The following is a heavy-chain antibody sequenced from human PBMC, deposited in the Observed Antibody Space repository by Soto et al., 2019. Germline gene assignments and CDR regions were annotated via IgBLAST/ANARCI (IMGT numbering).Heavy chain of an antibody. V-gene: IGHV6-1*01. Sequence: SQTLSRTCAITGDRVSSNSAGWSCVRQSPSRGLEWLGRTYYRSKWYYEYAVAVRGRITIKPDTSKNQYALQLNYVTPEDTAVYFGPRGEQYSGRTFDYWGQGTLFTASS. D-gene: IGHD1-26*01. CDR2: TYYRSKWYY. CDR1: GDRVSSNSAG. CDR3: PRGEQYSGRTFDY. J-gene: IGHJ4*01.